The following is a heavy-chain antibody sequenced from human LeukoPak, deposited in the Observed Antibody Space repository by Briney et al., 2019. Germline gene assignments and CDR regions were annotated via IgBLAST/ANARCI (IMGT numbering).Heavy chain of an antibody. J-gene: IGHJ4*02. Sequence: PSETLSLTCTVSDGSISNYYWNWIRQPPGKGLEWIGYIYYTESTNYNPSLKSRVTISLDTSKNQFSLRLSSVTAADTAVYYCARGGGYGPSDYWGQGTPVTVST. CDR2: IYYTEST. CDR3: ARGGGYGPSDY. CDR1: DGSISNYY. D-gene: IGHD5-12*01. V-gene: IGHV4-59*12.